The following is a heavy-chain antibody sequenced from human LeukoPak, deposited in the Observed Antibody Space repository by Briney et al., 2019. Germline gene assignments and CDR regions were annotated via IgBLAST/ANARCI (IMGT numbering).Heavy chain of an antibody. Sequence: GGSLRLSCAASGFTFSSYSMNWVRQAPGKGLEWVSLISGDGGSTYYADSVKGRFTISRDNSKNSLYLQMNSLRTEDTALYYCAIIRQQLVRNPLDYWGQGTLVTVSS. J-gene: IGHJ4*02. V-gene: IGHV3-43*02. CDR2: ISGDGGST. CDR3: AIIRQQLVRNPLDY. CDR1: GFTFSSYS. D-gene: IGHD6-13*01.